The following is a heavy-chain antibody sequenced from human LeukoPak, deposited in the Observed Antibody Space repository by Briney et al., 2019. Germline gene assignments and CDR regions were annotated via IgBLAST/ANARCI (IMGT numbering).Heavy chain of an antibody. V-gene: IGHV3-21*01. D-gene: IGHD6-6*01. CDR3: ARRGSSSSVDY. CDR2: ISSSSSYI. CDR1: GFTFSSYS. J-gene: IGHJ4*02. Sequence: GGSLRLSCAASGFTFSSYSMNWVRQAPGKGLEWVSSISSSSSYIYYADSVEGRFTISRDNAKNSLYLQMNSLRAEDTAVYYCARRGSSSSVDYWGQGTLVTVSS.